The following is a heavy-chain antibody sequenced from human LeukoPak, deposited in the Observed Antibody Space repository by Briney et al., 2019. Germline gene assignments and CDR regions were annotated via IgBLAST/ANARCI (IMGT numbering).Heavy chain of an antibody. CDR3: ARGNVVGATRSFDY. V-gene: IGHV3-64*01. Sequence: GGSLRLSCAGSGFTFSNYAMYWVRQAPGKGLENVAGIGSNGDSTYYANSVKGRFTISRDNSKNTLFLQMGSLRAEDMAVYYCARGNVVGATRSFDYWGQGTLVTVSS. CDR1: GFTFSNYA. J-gene: IGHJ4*02. CDR2: IGSNGDST. D-gene: IGHD1-26*01.